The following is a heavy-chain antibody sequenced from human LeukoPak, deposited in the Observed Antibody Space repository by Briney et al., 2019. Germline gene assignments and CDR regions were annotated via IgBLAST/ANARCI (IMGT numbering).Heavy chain of an antibody. D-gene: IGHD6-25*01. V-gene: IGHV3-30*03. CDR2: VSYDGSQK. CDR1: GFTLSDYY. J-gene: IGHJ6*02. Sequence: GGSLRLSCAASGFTLSDYYMIWVRQAPGKGLEWVAGVSYDGSQKYYTDSVRGRFTISRDNSKNTLDLQMNSLRLENTAVYYCTESSGRPPYYGLDVWGQGTTVTVSS. CDR3: TESSGRPPYYGLDV.